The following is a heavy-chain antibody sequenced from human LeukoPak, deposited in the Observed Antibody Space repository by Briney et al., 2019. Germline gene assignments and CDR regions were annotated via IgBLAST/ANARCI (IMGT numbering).Heavy chain of an antibody. CDR2: IKEDGSEK. CDR1: GFTFSSFW. Sequence: GGSLRLSCAVSGFTFSSFWMSWVRQAPGKGLEWVANIKEDGSEKYYLDSVKGRFTISRDNAKNSLYLQMNSLRAGDTALYYCASTDAFDIWGQGTMVTVSS. CDR3: ASTDAFDI. J-gene: IGHJ3*02. V-gene: IGHV3-7*01.